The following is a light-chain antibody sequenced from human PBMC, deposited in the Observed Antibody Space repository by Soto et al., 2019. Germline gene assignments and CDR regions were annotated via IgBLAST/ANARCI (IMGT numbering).Light chain of an antibody. CDR2: KAS. V-gene: IGKV1-5*03. Sequence: DIQMTQSPSTLSASVGDRVTITCRASQSISSWLAWYQQKPGKAPKRLIFKASSLESGVPSRFRGSGSGTEVTLIISSLQPDDFATYYCQQDNSYSNIFGEGTKLEIK. CDR3: QQDNSYSNI. CDR1: QSISSW. J-gene: IGKJ2*01.